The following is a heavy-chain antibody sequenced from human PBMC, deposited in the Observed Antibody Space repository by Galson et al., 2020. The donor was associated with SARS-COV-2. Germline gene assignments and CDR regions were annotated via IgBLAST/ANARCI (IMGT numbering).Heavy chain of an antibody. CDR1: GYSFTNFW. V-gene: IGHV5-51*01. J-gene: IGHJ2*01. D-gene: IGHD5-18*01. CDR2: IYPGDSDS. Sequence: GESLKISCKGSGYSFTNFWIGWVRQLPGKGLEWMGIIYPGDSDSTYNPSFQGQVTFSADKSIGTASLQWNSLKASDSAMYYCARRGNSLLGYFDFWGRGTLVTVSS. CDR3: ARRGNSLLGYFDF.